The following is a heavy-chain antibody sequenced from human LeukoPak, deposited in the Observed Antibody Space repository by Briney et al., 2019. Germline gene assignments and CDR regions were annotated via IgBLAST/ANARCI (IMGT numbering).Heavy chain of an antibody. CDR1: GHSISSGYY. J-gene: IGHJ3*02. CDR2: IYHSGST. V-gene: IGHV4-38-2*01. D-gene: IGHD2-2*01. Sequence: SETLSLTCAAYGHSISSGYYWGWIRQPPGKGLEWIGSIYHSGSTYYNPSLKSRVTISVDTCKNQCSLKLSSVTAADTAVYYGIMAAAIVNAFDIWGQGTMVTVSS. CDR3: IMAAAIVNAFDI.